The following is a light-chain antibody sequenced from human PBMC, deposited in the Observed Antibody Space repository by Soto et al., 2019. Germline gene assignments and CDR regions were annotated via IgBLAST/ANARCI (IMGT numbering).Light chain of an antibody. CDR3: SSYADSNIFV. CDR1: SSDVGHYNY. Sequence: QSALTQPPSASGSPGQSVIISCTGTSSDVGHYNYVSWYQHHPGKAPKLMIFEVTKRPSGVPDRFSGSKSGNTASLTVSGLQAEDEADYYCSSYADSNIFVFGTGTKVTVL. CDR2: EVT. J-gene: IGLJ1*01. V-gene: IGLV2-8*01.